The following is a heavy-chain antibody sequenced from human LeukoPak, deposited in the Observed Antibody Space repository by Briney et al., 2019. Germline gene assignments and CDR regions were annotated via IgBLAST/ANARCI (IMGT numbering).Heavy chain of an antibody. V-gene: IGHV1-69*04. CDR1: GGTFSSYA. D-gene: IGHD5-12*01. Sequence: GASVKVSCKASGGTFSSYAISWVRQAPGQGLEWMGRIIPILGIANYAQKFQGRVTITADKSTSTAYMELSSLRSEDTAVYYCAREEVRGDIVATIRGLDYWGQGTLVTVSS. CDR2: IIPILGIA. CDR3: AREEVRGDIVATIRGLDY. J-gene: IGHJ4*02.